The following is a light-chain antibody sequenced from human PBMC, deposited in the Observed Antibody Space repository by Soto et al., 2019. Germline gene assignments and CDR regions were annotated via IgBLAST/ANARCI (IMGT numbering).Light chain of an antibody. Sequence: EVVLTQSPATLSLSPGGGATLSCRASQSVSSSLAWYQQKPGQAPRLLIYEASNRATGIPARFSGSGSGTDFTRTISSLESEDFAVYYCKQRSSWPPFTFGPGTKVDI. J-gene: IGKJ3*01. CDR1: QSVSSS. CDR2: EAS. V-gene: IGKV3-11*01. CDR3: KQRSSWPPFT.